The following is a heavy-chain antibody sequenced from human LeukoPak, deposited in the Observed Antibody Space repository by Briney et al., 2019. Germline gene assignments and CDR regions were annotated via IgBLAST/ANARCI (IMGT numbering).Heavy chain of an antibody. J-gene: IGHJ4*02. D-gene: IGHD6-13*01. V-gene: IGHV4-39*01. CDR1: GYSTCSSTYY. CDR2: FYYTGST. CDR3: ARHLYSSTRNPTFDY. Sequence: SETLSLTCTVAGYSTCSSTYYWGWIRQPPGRGLEWLGSFYYTGSTYYNPSLKSRVTISVDTSKNQFSLKLSSVTAADTAVYNCARHLYSSTRNPTFDYWGQGTLVTVSS.